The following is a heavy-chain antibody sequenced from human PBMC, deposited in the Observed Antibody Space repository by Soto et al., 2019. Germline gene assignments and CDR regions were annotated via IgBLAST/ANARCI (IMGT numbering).Heavy chain of an antibody. CDR3: AKDGREYSSSSNVDY. CDR2: ISYDGSRK. Sequence: RLSCAASGFTFSLYGMHWVRRAPVKGLEWVAVISYDGSRKYYADSVKGRFTISRDNSKNTLNLEMSSPRDEDTAVYYCAKDGREYSSSSNVDYWGQGTRVTVSS. V-gene: IGHV3-30*18. J-gene: IGHJ4*02. CDR1: GFTFSLYG. D-gene: IGHD6-6*01.